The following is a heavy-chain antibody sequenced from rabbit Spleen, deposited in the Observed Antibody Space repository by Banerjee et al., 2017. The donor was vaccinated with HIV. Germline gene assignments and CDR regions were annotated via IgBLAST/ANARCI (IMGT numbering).Heavy chain of an antibody. Sequence: QSLEESGGDLVKPGASLTLTCTAFGFSFSSSYYIGWVRQAPGKGLEWIGYIDPVFGVTVYATWVNDRFSSSKTSSTTVILQLTSLTAADTATYFFSRDLYGVIGWTVGWWGPGTLVTVS. V-gene: IGHV1S40*01. CDR1: GFSFSSSYY. J-gene: IGHJ4*01. D-gene: IGHD2-1*01. CDR2: IDPVFGVT. CDR3: SRDLYGVIGWTVGW.